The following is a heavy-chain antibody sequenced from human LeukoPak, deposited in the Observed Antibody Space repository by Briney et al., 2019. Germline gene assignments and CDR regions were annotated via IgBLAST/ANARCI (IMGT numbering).Heavy chain of an antibody. CDR1: GVTISSYW. CDR2: IKKDGSEK. J-gene: IGHJ3*02. V-gene: IGHV3-7*01. CDR3: EAFYYDESGWGDASDM. Sequence: GGSLRLSCAAPGVTISSYWMSWVRQAPGKGLEWVANIKKDGSEKYYVDSVKGRFTISRDNAKKSLYLQMNRLRAEDTAVYYCEAFYYDESGWGDASDMWGLGTMVTVSS. D-gene: IGHD3-16*01.